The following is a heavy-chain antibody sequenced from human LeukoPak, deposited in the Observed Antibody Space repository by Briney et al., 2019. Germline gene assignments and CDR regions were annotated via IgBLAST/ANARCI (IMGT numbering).Heavy chain of an antibody. V-gene: IGHV3-7*01. J-gene: IGHJ4*02. CDR1: GFTFSSYW. CDR3: ARDWSVYSSPFDY. CDR2: IKQDGSEK. D-gene: IGHD6-13*01. Sequence: PGGSLRLSCAVSGFTFSSYWMSWVRQAPGKGLEWVANIKQDGSEKYYVDSVKGRFTISRDNAKNSLYLQMNSLRAEDTAVYYCARDWSVYSSPFDYWGQGTLVTVSS.